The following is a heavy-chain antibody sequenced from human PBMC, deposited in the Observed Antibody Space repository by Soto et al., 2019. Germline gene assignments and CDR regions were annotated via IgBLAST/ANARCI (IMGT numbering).Heavy chain of an antibody. D-gene: IGHD4-17*01. V-gene: IGHV4-34*01. CDR1: GGSFSGYY. CDR2: INHSGST. J-gene: IGHJ6*02. CDR3: ARGHTVTNYYYGMDV. Sequence: PSETLSLTCAVYGGSFSGYYWSWIRQPPGKGLEWIGEINHSGSTNYNPSLKSRVTISVDTSKNQFSLKLSSVTAADTAVYYCARGHTVTNYYYGMDVWGQGTTVTVS.